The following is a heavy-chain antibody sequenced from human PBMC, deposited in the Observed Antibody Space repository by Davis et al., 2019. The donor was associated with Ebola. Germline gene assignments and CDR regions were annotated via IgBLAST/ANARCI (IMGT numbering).Heavy chain of an antibody. Sequence: ASVKVSCKASGYTFTSYGISWVRQAPGQGLEWMGWISAYNGNTNYAQKFQGRVTMTRDTSTSTVYMELSSLRSEDTAVYYCAREFIIVVVPAAISNYYYYGMDVWGKGTTVTVSS. J-gene: IGHJ6*04. V-gene: IGHV1-18*01. D-gene: IGHD2-2*02. CDR2: ISAYNGNT. CDR3: AREFIIVVVPAAISNYYYYGMDV. CDR1: GYTFTSYG.